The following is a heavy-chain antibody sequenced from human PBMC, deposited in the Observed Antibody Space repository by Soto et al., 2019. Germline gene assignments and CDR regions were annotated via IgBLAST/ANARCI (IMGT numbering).Heavy chain of an antibody. CDR1: GYTFTSYD. V-gene: IGHV1-8*01. J-gene: IGHJ6*03. D-gene: IGHD3-10*01. CDR3: ARGRLVRGVIIRYYYYYMDV. Sequence: ASVKVSCKASGYTFTSYDINWVRQATGQGLEWMGWMNPNSGNTGYAQKFQGRVTMIRNTSISTAYMELSSLRSEDTAVYYCARGRLVRGVIIRYYYYYMDVWGNGTTVTVSS. CDR2: MNPNSGNT.